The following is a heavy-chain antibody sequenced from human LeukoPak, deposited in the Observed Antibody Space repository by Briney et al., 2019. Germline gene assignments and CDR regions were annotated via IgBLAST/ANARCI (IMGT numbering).Heavy chain of an antibody. Sequence: SGTLSLTCAVSGGSISSSNWWSWVRQPPGKGLEWIGEIYHSGSTNYNPSLKSRVTISVDKSKNQFSLKLSSVTAADTAVYYCARGRVSSSTWHSTYYYYFYMDVWGKGTTVTVSS. J-gene: IGHJ6*03. CDR1: GGSISSSNW. CDR3: ARGRVSSSTWHSTYYYYFYMDV. V-gene: IGHV4-4*02. CDR2: IYHSGST. D-gene: IGHD4-11*01.